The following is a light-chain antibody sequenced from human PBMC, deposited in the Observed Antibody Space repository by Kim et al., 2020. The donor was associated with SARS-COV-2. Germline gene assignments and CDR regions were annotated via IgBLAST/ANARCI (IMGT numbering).Light chain of an antibody. CDR3: QSYDRSLSSLV. J-gene: IGLJ7*01. V-gene: IGLV1-40*01. Sequence: QMVTSYCTGSSSNSGATDDVHCYRQLQGTAPKLLIYGNNNRPPGVPDRFPGSKSGTSASLAITGLQAEDMADYHCQSYDRSLSSLVFGGGTQLTVL. CDR1: SSNSGATDD. CDR2: GNN.